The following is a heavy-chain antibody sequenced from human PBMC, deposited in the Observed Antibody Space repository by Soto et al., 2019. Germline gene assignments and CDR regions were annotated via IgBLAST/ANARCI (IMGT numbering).Heavy chain of an antibody. J-gene: IGHJ6*02. D-gene: IGHD6-13*01. CDR2: IKSKGGGGTA. CDR1: GFSFSPAW. V-gene: IGHV3-15*07. CDR3: IWQQDFYYGRAV. Sequence: EVQLVESGGGLVTPGGSLTLSGPASGFSFSPAWRNGVGQAPGKGLGWVGLIKSKGGGGTADYAAPVKGRFIISRDDSINTIYLQMNSLKPEDTALYYCIWQQDFYYGRAVWGQGTTVTVSS.